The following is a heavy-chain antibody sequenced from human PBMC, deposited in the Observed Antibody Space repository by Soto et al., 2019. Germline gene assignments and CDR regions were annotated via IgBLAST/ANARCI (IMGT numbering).Heavy chain of an antibody. CDR3: AIDRGYNWNYGWFDP. V-gene: IGHV1-18*01. Sequence: QVQLVQSGAEVKKPGASVKVSCKASGYTFTSYGISWVRQAPGQGLEWMGRISPYNGNTNYAQKLQGRVTMTTDTSPSPAYMELRSLRSDDTAVYYCAIDRGYNWNYGWFDPWGQGTLVTVSS. J-gene: IGHJ5*02. D-gene: IGHD1-7*01. CDR1: GYTFTSYG. CDR2: ISPYNGNT.